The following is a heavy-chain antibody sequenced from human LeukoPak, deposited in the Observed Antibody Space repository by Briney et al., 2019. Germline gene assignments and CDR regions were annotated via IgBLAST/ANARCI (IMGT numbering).Heavy chain of an antibody. CDR3: ARDPLGVLSYFDY. D-gene: IGHD3-16*01. CDR2: IWYDGSNR. V-gene: IGHV3-33*01. Sequence: PGGSLRLSCAASGFIFSYYGMHWVRQAPGKGLEWVAVIWYDGSNRYYADPLKGRFTISRDNSKNTLYLQMNSLTADDTAVYYCARDPLGVLSYFDYWGQGTLATVSS. CDR1: GFIFSYYG. J-gene: IGHJ4*02.